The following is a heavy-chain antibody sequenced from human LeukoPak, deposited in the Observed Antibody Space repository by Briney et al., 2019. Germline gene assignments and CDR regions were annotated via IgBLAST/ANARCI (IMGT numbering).Heavy chain of an antibody. CDR2: IPYEGSKK. J-gene: IGHJ5*02. CDR1: GFAFRSYG. V-gene: IGHV3-30*02. D-gene: IGHD3-3*01. CDR3: AKDWSGNYNWFDP. Sequence: GGSLRLSCATSGFAFRSYGIHWVHQTPAKGLEWVAYIPYEGSKKYYADSVRGRFTISRDNSKNTAYLQMNSLRNDDTAMYYCAKDWSGNYNWFDPWGQGTLVTVSS.